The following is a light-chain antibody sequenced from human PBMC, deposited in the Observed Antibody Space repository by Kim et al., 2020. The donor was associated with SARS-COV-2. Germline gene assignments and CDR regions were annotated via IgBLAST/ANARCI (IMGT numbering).Light chain of an antibody. CDR1: QGIGRW. CDR3: QKTNTCPLN. V-gene: IGKV1-12*01. Sequence: DIQMTQSPASVSASVGDRVTISCRASQGIGRWLAWYQQRPGKAPKLLIYGASSLQSGIPSRFSGNGSETDFSLSISSLQPEDLATYYCQKTNTCPLNFGGGTKVDIK. CDR2: GAS. J-gene: IGKJ4*01.